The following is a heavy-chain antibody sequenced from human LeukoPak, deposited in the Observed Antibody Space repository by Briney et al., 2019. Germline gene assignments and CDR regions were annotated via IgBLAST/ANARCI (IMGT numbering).Heavy chain of an antibody. CDR1: GFTFSSYG. Sequence: GSLRLSCAASGFTFSSYGMHWVRQAPGKGLEWVAVIWYDGSNKYYADSVKGRFTISRDNSKNTLYLQMNSLRAEDTAVYYCARDAMDYDILTGYFYYYGMDVWGQGTTVTVSS. D-gene: IGHD3-9*01. J-gene: IGHJ6*02. CDR2: IWYDGSNK. V-gene: IGHV3-33*01. CDR3: ARDAMDYDILTGYFYYYGMDV.